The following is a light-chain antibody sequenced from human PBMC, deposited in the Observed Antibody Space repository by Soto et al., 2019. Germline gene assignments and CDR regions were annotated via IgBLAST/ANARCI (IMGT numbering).Light chain of an antibody. CDR3: QQCSVNPIT. Sequence: IEMTQSPSSLSASLGDRVTITCRASQSISSYLNWFQQKPGKAPKVLIYATSGLQSGVPSRFSGSVTGTDFTLTISRLPPEDAETYFCQQCSVNPITFGQGTRLEIK. V-gene: IGKV1-39*01. CDR2: ATS. CDR1: QSISSY. J-gene: IGKJ5*01.